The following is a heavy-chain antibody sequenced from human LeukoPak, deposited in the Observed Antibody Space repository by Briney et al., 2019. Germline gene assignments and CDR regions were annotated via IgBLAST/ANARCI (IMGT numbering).Heavy chain of an antibody. V-gene: IGHV4-59*03. CDR2: VYYTGNT. Sequence: SETLSLTCNVSGGSICSYYWIWIRRPPGKGLEWIGFVYYTGNTNYSPSLKSRVSISLETCKNRFSLKVTSVTAAGTAVYYCAAGWGIDAFDFWGQGTLVTVAS. D-gene: IGHD7-27*01. CDR1: GGSICSYY. CDR3: AAGWGIDAFDF. J-gene: IGHJ3*01.